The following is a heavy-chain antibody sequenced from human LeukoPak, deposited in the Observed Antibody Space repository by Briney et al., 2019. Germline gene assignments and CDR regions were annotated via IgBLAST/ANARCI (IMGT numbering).Heavy chain of an antibody. CDR2: INPNSGDT. D-gene: IGHD6-13*01. J-gene: IGHJ2*01. V-gene: IGHV1-2*06. Sequence: ASVKVSCKSSGYTFTDYYVHWVRQAPGQGLEWMGRINPNSGDTNYAQNFQGRVTMSRDTSISTAYLELNSLIFDDTAVFYCARSTITTTAAGHFYLWGRGTLVTVSS. CDR1: GYTFTDYY. CDR3: ARSTITTTAAGHFYL.